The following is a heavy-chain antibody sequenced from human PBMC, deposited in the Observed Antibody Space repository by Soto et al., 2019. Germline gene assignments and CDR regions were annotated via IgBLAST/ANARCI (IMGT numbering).Heavy chain of an antibody. Sequence: GGSLRLSCAASGFTFSSYGMHWVRQAPGKGLEWVAVIWYDGSNKYYADSVKGRFTISRDNSKNTLYLQMNSLRAEDTAVYYCARDTLPILGYCSGGSCYPYYYYGMDVWGQGTTVTVSS. CDR2: IWYDGSNK. CDR1: GFTFSSYG. CDR3: ARDTLPILGYCSGGSCYPYYYYGMDV. J-gene: IGHJ6*02. V-gene: IGHV3-33*01. D-gene: IGHD2-15*01.